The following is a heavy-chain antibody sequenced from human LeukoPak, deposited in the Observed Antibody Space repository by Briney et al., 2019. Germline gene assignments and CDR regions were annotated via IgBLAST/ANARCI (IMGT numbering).Heavy chain of an antibody. CDR2: IYYSGST. CDR3: ARDGRAGDYYYYMDV. D-gene: IGHD5-24*01. J-gene: IGHJ6*03. CDR1: GGSISSYY. V-gene: IGHV4-59*01. Sequence: SETLSLICTVSGGSISSYYWSWIRQPPGKGLEWIGYIYYSGSTNYNPSLKSRVTISVDTSKNQFSLKLSSVTAADTAVYYCARDGRAGDYYYYMDVWGKGTTVTISS.